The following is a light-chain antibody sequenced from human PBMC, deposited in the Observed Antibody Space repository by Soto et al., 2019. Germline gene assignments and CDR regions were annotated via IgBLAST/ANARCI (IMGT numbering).Light chain of an antibody. V-gene: IGKV4-1*01. CDR3: QQYYSNPWT. J-gene: IGKJ1*01. CDR2: WAS. CDR1: QSVLYSSNNKNY. Sequence: VMTQSPDSLAVSLGERVTINCKSSQSVLYSSNNKNYLAWFQQKPGQPPKLLIYWASTRESGVPDRFSGSGSGTDFTLTISSLQAADVAVYFCQQYYSNPWTFGQGTRVEIK.